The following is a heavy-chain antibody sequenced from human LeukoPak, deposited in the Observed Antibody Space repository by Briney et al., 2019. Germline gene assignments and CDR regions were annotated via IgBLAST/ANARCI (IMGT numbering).Heavy chain of an antibody. CDR2: IYTSGST. J-gene: IGHJ4*02. CDR1: GGSISSYY. Sequence: KTSETLSLTCTVSGGSISSYYWSWIRQPAGKGLEWIGRIYTSGSTNYNPSLKSRDTMSVDTSKNQFSLKLSSVTAADTAVYYCARDLERRDGYNYQFYFDCGGQGTLVTVSS. D-gene: IGHD5-12*01. CDR3: ARDLERRDGYNYQFYFDC. V-gene: IGHV4-4*07.